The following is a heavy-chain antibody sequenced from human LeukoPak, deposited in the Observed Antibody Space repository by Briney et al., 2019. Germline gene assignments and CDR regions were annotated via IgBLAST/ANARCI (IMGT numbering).Heavy chain of an antibody. CDR2: FGTRSTSV. D-gene: IGHD3-22*01. V-gene: IGHV3-21*01. Sequence: PGGSLRLSCTASGFTFSGYSMNWIRQAPGKGLEWVSSFGTRSTSVYHAGSVKGRFAISRDNAKNSLYLQMNSLRAEDTALYYCAREVSEGFNFWGQGTLVTVSS. CDR3: AREVSEGFNF. CDR1: GFTFSGYS. J-gene: IGHJ4*02.